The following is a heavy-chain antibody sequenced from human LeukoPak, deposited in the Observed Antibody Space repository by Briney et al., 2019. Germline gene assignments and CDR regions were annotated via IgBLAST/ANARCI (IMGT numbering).Heavy chain of an antibody. CDR3: ARGFVGVGTVTRGLDY. Sequence: EASVKVSCKASRYTFASYEISWVRQAPGQGLEWMGRINPNSGGTNYAQKFQGRVTMTRDTSISTAYMELSRLRSDDTAVYYCARGFVGVGTVTRGLDYWGQGTLVTVSS. CDR1: RYTFASYE. D-gene: IGHD4-17*01. CDR2: INPNSGGT. V-gene: IGHV1-2*06. J-gene: IGHJ4*02.